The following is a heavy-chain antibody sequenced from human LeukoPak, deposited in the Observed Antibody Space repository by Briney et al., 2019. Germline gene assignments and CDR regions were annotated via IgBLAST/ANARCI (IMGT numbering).Heavy chain of an antibody. Sequence: TPGGSLRLSCAASGFTFSSYSMNWVRQAPGKGLEWVSSISSSSSYIYYADSVKGRFTISRDNAKNSLYLQMNSLRAEDTAVYYCAPAAAGTLGTYYYGMDVWGQGTTVTVSS. J-gene: IGHJ6*02. D-gene: IGHD6-13*01. CDR2: ISSSSSYI. V-gene: IGHV3-21*01. CDR1: GFTFSSYS. CDR3: APAAAGTLGTYYYGMDV.